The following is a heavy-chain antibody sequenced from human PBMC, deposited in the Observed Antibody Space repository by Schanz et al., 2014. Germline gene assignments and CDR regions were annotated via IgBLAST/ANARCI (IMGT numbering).Heavy chain of an antibody. CDR3: ARKMKVGVYGGKGHDSLDI. V-gene: IGHV3-74*02. J-gene: IGHJ3*02. Sequence: EVQLLESGGGVVQPGRSLRLSCAASGFMFSSYGMHWVRQAPGKGLVWVSRINSVGSNTDYADSVTGRFTISRDNAKNALYLQMNTLRAEDTAVYYCARKMKVGVYGGKGHDSLDIWGQGSMVTVSS. CDR2: INSVGSNT. D-gene: IGHD3-22*01. CDR1: GFMFSSYG.